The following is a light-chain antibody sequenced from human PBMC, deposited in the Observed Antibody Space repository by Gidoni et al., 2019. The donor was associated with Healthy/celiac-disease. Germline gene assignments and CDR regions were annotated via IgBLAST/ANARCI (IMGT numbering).Light chain of an antibody. V-gene: IGKV2-28*01. CDR1: QSLLHSNGYNY. CDR2: LGS. Sequence: DIVMTQSPLSLPVTPGAPASISCRSSQSLLHSNGYNYLDWYLQKPGQSPQLLIYLGSNRASGVPDRFSGSGSGTEFTLKISRVEAEDVGVYYCMQALQTPLTFGGGTKVEIK. CDR3: MQALQTPLT. J-gene: IGKJ4*01.